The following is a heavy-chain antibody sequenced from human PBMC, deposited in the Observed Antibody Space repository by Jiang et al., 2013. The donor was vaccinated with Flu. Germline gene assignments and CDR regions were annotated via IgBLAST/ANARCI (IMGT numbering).Heavy chain of an antibody. D-gene: IGHD3-3*01. CDR3: ARHGGYYFDY. Sequence: LLKPSETLSLTCAFSGYYWSWIRQPPGKGLEWIGQVGHNGYTVYNPSLRSRATISLDTSKNQFSLTLSSVTAADTAVYYCARHGGYYFDYWGQETLVTVSS. J-gene: IGHJ4*02. CDR2: VGHNGYT. CDR1: FSGYY. V-gene: IGHV4-34*01.